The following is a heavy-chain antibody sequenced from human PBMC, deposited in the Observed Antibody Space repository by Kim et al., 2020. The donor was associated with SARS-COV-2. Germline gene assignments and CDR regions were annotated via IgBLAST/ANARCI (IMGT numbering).Heavy chain of an antibody. CDR3: AARGIVLTAHTFAT. V-gene: IGHV4-31*03. D-gene: IGHD3-22*01. CDR2: TFYIGRT. CDR1: GGSISSGGYY. J-gene: IGHJ3*02. Sequence: SETLSLTCTVSGGSISSGGYYWSWIRHHPGKGLEGIGYTFYIGRTYSNPPLKGRFPLSLDRSKNNFSLKLAPWTAADPPVFTCAARGIVLTAHTFATWG.